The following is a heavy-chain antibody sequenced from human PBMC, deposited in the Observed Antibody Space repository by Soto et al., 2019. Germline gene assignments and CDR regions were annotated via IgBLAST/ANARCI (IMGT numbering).Heavy chain of an antibody. Sequence: QVQPVQSGAEVKKPGASVKGSCKASGYTFTSYAMHWVRQAPGQRLEWMGWINAGNGNTKYSQKFQGRVTITRDTSASTAYMELSSLRSEETAVYYCARGDGYYYFDYWGQGTLVTVSS. CDR1: GYTFTSYA. CDR3: ARGDGYYYFDY. V-gene: IGHV1-3*01. J-gene: IGHJ4*02. CDR2: INAGNGNT. D-gene: IGHD3-22*01.